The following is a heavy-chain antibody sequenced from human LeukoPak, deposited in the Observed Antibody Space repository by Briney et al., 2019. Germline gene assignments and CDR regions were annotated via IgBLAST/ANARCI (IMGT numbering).Heavy chain of an antibody. V-gene: IGHV4-4*02. Sequence: SETLSLTCTVSGGSLSSSTWWNWVRQPPGKGLEWIGQIYHSGTTNYNPSLKSRVSISVDGSKNQFSLNLTSVTAADTAVYFCARHPNYYGSGWGQGIQVTVSS. CDR2: IYHSGTT. D-gene: IGHD3-10*01. J-gene: IGHJ4*02. CDR3: ARHPNYYGSG. CDR1: GGSLSSSTW.